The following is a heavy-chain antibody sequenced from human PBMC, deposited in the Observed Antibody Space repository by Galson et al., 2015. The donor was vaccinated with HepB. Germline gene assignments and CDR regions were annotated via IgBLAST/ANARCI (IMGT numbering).Heavy chain of an antibody. CDR2: ISGSGGST. V-gene: IGHV3-23*01. CDR1: GFTFSSYA. Sequence: SLRLSCAASGFTFSSYAMSWVRQATGKGLEWVSAISGSGGSTYYADSVKGRFTISRDNSKNTLYLQINSLRAEDTAVYYCAKASRGYCSGGSCYPREFDYWGQGTLVTVSS. D-gene: IGHD2-15*01. CDR3: AKASRGYCSGGSCYPREFDY. J-gene: IGHJ4*02.